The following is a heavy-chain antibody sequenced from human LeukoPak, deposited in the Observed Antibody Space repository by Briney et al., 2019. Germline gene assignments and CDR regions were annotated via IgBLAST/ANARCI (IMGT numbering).Heavy chain of an antibody. J-gene: IGHJ5*02. CDR3: ARRSTAPIAGTGVNWFDP. CDR2: IYYSGST. Sequence: SETLSLTCTVSGGSISSSSYYWGWIRQPPRKGLEWIGSIYYSGSTYYNPSLKSRVTISVDTSKNQFSLKLSSVTAADTAVYYCARRSTAPIAGTGVNWFDPWGQGTLVTVSS. V-gene: IGHV4-39*01. CDR1: GGSISSSSYY. D-gene: IGHD6-13*01.